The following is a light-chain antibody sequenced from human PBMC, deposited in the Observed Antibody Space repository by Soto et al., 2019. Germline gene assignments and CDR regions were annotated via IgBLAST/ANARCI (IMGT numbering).Light chain of an antibody. CDR2: DVS. CDR3: SSYTSSSPYYV. J-gene: IGLJ1*01. CDR1: SSDVGGYNY. Sequence: QSALTQPASVSGSPGQSITISCTGTSSDVGGYNYVSWYQQHPGKAPKLMMYDVSNRPSGVSNRSSGSKSGNTASLTISGLQAEDEADYYCSSYTSSSPYYVFGTGTKLTVL. V-gene: IGLV2-14*01.